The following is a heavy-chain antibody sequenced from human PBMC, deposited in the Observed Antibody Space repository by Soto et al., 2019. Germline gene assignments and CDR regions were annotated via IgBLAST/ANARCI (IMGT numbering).Heavy chain of an antibody. V-gene: IGHV3-23*01. CDR1: GVTFSRCA. Sequence: EVQLLESGGGLVQPGGSLRLSCAASGVTFSRCAMSWVRRAPWKVLEWGSVISGSGGSTFYADSVKGRFTISRDNFKHTLDLQMSRVRAEDTAVYYCAKGTVGSTLQPYYFEYWGQVTLVTVSS. CDR3: AKGTVGSTLQPYYFEY. J-gene: IGHJ4*02. CDR2: ISGSGGST. D-gene: IGHD6-13*01.